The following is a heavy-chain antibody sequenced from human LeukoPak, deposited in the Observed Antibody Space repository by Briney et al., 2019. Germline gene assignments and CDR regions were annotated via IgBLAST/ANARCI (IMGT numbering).Heavy chain of an antibody. D-gene: IGHD3-16*01. CDR2: IYSGGSK. CDR1: GFILSSKY. Sequence: PGGSLRLFCAVSGFILSSKYMSWVRQARGKGLEWVSDIYSGGSKYYADSVKGRFTISRDNSKNTLYLQMNSLRAEDTAVYYCARDLGDFAAFDYWGQGTLVTVSS. CDR3: ARDLGDFAAFDY. J-gene: IGHJ4*02. V-gene: IGHV3-66*01.